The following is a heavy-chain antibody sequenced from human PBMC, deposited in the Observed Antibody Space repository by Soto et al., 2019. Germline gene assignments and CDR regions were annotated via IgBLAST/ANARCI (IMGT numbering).Heavy chain of an antibody. CDR2: ISYDGSSK. J-gene: IGHJ6*02. CDR1: GFTFSSYA. D-gene: IGHD2-21*02. CDR3: ARDRTAQYYYYGMDV. Sequence: GGSMRLSCATSGFTFSSYAMHWVRPAPGKGLEWVAVISYDGSSKYYADSVKGRFTISRDNSKNTPYLQMNSLRPEDTALYYCARDRTAQYYYYGMDVWGQGTTVTVSS. V-gene: IGHV3-30-3*01.